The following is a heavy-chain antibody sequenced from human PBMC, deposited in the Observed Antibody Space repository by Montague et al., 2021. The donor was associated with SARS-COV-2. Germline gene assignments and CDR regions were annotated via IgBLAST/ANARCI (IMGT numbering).Heavy chain of an antibody. Sequence: SLRLSCAASGFTFSSYSMNWVRQAPGKGLEWVSYISSSSTTIYYADSVKGRFTISRDNAKNSLYLQVNSLRAEDTVVYYCARGGNLCDSSGYYREGYFYGMDVWGQGTTVTVSS. D-gene: IGHD3-22*01. CDR3: ARGGNLCDSSGYYREGYFYGMDV. V-gene: IGHV3-48*04. CDR1: GFTFSSYS. CDR2: ISSSSTTI. J-gene: IGHJ6*02.